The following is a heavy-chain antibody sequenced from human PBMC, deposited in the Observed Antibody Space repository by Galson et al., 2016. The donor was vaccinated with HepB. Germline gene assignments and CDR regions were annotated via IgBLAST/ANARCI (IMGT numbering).Heavy chain of an antibody. CDR2: ISYDGSNE. D-gene: IGHD6-19*01. Sequence: SLRLSCAASGFRFSRYGMHWVRQAPGKGLEWVAMISYDGSNEYYADSVKGRFTISRDNAKNTLYLQMNSLRAEDTAMYFCTRDLATVADTWFDPWGQGTLVTVSS. CDR1: GFRFSRYG. J-gene: IGHJ5*02. V-gene: IGHV3-30-3*01. CDR3: TRDLATVADTWFDP.